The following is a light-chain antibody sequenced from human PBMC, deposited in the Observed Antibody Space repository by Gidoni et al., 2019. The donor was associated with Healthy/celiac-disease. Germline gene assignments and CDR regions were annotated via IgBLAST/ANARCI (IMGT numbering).Light chain of an antibody. CDR1: QSISSW. J-gene: IGKJ5*01. Sequence: DIQMTQSPSTLSASVGDRVTITCRASQSISSWLAWYQQNPGKAPKLLIYKASSLESGVPSRFSGSGSGTEFTLTISSLQPDDFATYYCQQYNSYWVTFGQGTRLEIK. CDR3: QQYNSYWVT. V-gene: IGKV1-5*03. CDR2: KAS.